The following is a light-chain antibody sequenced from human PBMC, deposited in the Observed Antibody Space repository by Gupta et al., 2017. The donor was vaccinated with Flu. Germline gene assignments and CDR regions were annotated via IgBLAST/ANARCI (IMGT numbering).Light chain of an antibody. CDR2: GAS. J-gene: IGKJ5*01. Sequence: LSPGERATRSCRASQSVSSNYLAWYQQKSGQAPRLLICGASSRATAIPDRFSGSGSGTDFSLTISTLEPEDSAVYYCQQYGRSPTFGQGTRLEIK. CDR1: QSVSSNY. CDR3: QQYGRSPT. V-gene: IGKV3-20*01.